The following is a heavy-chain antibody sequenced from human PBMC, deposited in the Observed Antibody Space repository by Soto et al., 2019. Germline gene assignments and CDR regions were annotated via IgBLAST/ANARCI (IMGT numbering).Heavy chain of an antibody. D-gene: IGHD3-3*01. CDR1: GGSFIGYY. CDR2: INHSGST. V-gene: IGHV4-34*01. Sequence: SETLSLTCAVYGGSFIGYYWSWILQPPGKGLEWIGEINHSGSTNYNPSLKSRVTISVDTSKNQFSLKLSSVTAADTAVYYCERVNVYDFCSGYTGGMDVWGQGTTVTVSS. CDR3: ERVNVYDFCSGYTGGMDV. J-gene: IGHJ6*02.